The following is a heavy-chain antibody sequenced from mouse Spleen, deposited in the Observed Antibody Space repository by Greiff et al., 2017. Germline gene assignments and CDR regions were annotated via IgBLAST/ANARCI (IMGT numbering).Heavy chain of an antibody. CDR3: ARGADYDYDGYYFGY. CDR2: IYPGDGDT. Sequence: QVQLQQSGPELVKPGASVKISCKASGYAFSSSWMNWVKQRPGKGLEWIGRIYPGDGDTNYNGKFKGKATLTADKSSSTAYMQLSSLTSEDSAVYFCARGADYDYDGYYFGYWGQGTTLTVSS. D-gene: IGHD2-4*01. CDR1: GYAFSSSW. J-gene: IGHJ2*01. V-gene: IGHV1-82*01.